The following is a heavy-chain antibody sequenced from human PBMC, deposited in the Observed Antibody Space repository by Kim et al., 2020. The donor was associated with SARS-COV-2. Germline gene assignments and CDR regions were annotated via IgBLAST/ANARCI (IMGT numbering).Heavy chain of an antibody. CDR2: ITSSSRYI. CDR3: ARDAGYSSGWVFDY. J-gene: IGHJ4*02. D-gene: IGHD6-19*01. CDR1: GFTFSSYT. Sequence: GGSLRLSCAASGFTFSSYTMNWVHQAPGKGLEWVSSITSSSRYIYYADSLKGRFTISRDNAKNSLYLQMNSLRAEDTAVYYCARDAGYSSGWVFDYWGQGTLVTVSS. V-gene: IGHV3-21*01.